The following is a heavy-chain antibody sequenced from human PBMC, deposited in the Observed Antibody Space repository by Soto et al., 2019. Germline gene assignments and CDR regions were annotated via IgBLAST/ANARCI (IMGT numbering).Heavy chain of an antibody. V-gene: IGHV1-69*06. CDR1: GGTFSSYA. J-gene: IGHJ3*02. CDR2: IIPIFGTA. Sequence: SVKVSCKASGGTFSSYAISWVRQAPGQGLEWMGGIIPIFGTANYAQKFQGRVTITADKSTSTAYMELSSLRSEDTAVYYCEYVDKAMVDAFDIWGQGTMVTVSS. CDR3: EYVDKAMVDAFDI. D-gene: IGHD5-18*01.